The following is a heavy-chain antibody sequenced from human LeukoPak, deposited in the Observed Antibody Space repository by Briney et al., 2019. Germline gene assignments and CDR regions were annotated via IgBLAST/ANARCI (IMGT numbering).Heavy chain of an antibody. Sequence: SETLSLTCTVSGGSISSSSYYWGWIRQPPGKGLEWIGSIYYSGSTYYNPSLKSRVTISVDTSKNQFSLKLSSVTAADTAVYYCARHSITMVRGVIIPVNWFDPWDQGTLVTVSS. CDR3: ARHSITMVRGVIIPVNWFDP. J-gene: IGHJ5*02. CDR1: GGSISSSSYY. D-gene: IGHD3-10*01. V-gene: IGHV4-39*01. CDR2: IYYSGST.